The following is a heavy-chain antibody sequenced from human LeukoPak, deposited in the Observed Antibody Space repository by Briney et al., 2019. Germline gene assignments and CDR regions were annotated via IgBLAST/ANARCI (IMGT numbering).Heavy chain of an antibody. CDR2: ISRSGSST. D-gene: IGHD5-24*01. J-gene: IGHJ4*02. V-gene: IGHV3-23*01. CDR3: ARTDGRWLHFDY. Sequence: GGSLRLSCAASGFTFSTYAMTWVRQAPGKGLECVSVISRSGSSTHYADSVKGRFTISRDNSKNTLYLQMNSLRAEDTAVYYCARTDGRWLHFDYWGQGTLVTVSS. CDR1: GFTFSTYA.